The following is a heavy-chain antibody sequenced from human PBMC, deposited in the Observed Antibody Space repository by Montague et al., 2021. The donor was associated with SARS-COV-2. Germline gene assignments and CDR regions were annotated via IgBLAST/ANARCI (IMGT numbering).Heavy chain of an antibody. CDR3: ARDQLKAQWPYYYYYMDV. V-gene: IGHV3-48*03. Sequence: SLRLSCAASGFTFSSYEMNWVRQAPRKGLEWVSYISSSGSTIYYADSVKGRFTISRDNAKNSLYLQMNSLRAEDTAVYYCARDQLKAQWPYYYYYMDVWGKGTTVTVSS. CDR2: ISSSGSTI. J-gene: IGHJ6*03. D-gene: IGHD2-8*01. CDR1: GFTFSSYE.